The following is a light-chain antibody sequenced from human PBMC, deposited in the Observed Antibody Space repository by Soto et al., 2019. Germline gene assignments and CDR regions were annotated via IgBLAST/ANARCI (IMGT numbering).Light chain of an antibody. CDR2: EGT. Sequence: QSALAQPASVSACPGQSITIPCTGTSSGVGSYNLVSWFQQHPGKVPKLLIYEGTKRPSGLSDRFSGSKSGTTASLTISGLQAEDEAHYYCYSYAGENLYVFGTGTKVTAL. CDR3: YSYAGENLYV. CDR1: SSGVGSYNL. V-gene: IGLV2-23*01. J-gene: IGLJ1*01.